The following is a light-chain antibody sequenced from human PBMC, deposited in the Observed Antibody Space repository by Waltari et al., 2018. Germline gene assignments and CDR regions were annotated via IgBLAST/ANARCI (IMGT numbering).Light chain of an antibody. J-gene: IGKJ1*01. Sequence: EIVLTQSPGTLSLSPGERATLSCRASHSVATYLAWYQQKTGQAPRLLIYGASSRATGVPDRFSASGSGTDFSLTISSLEPEDFAVYYCQHYVRLPVTFGQGTKVEIK. CDR1: HSVATY. V-gene: IGKV3-20*01. CDR2: GAS. CDR3: QHYVRLPVT.